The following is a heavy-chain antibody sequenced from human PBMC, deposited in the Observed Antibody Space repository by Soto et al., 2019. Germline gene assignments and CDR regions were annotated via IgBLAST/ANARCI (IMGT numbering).Heavy chain of an antibody. CDR3: ARDGMATVDHYFYGMDV. V-gene: IGHV1-18*01. D-gene: IGHD4-4*01. CDR2: ISANDGET. J-gene: IGHJ6*02. CDR1: GYFFTSYA. Sequence: QIHLVQSGGEVKKTGASVRFSCKASGYFFTSYAIGWVRQAPGQGLEWMGWISANDGETYYAPKLQDRLTMTTDTSTSTAYMELRSLRSDDTAVYYCARDGMATVDHYFYGMDVWGQGTTVIVSS.